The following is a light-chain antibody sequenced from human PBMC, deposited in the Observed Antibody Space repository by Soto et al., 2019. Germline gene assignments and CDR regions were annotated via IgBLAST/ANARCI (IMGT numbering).Light chain of an antibody. CDR3: QQYNKWPLT. CDR1: QSVSSN. V-gene: IGKV3-15*01. CDR2: STS. J-gene: IGKJ4*01. Sequence: EIVMTQSPATLSVSPGERATLSCRASQSVSSNLAWYQQQPGQAPRLLIYSTSTRATGIPARFSGSGSGTEFSLTISSLQSEDFAVYYCQQYNKWPLTFGGGTKVDIK.